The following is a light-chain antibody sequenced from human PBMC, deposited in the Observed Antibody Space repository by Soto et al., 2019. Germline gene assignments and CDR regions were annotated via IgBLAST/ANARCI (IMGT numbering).Light chain of an antibody. CDR1: QSVSSSY. CDR2: GAS. Sequence: EIVLTQSPGTLSLSPGEGATLSCRASQSVSSSYLAWYQQKPGQAPRLLIYGASSRATGIPDRFSGSGSGTDFTLTISRLEPEDFAVYYCQQYGSSPSEVTFGPGTKVDIK. J-gene: IGKJ3*01. CDR3: QQYGSSPSEVT. V-gene: IGKV3-20*01.